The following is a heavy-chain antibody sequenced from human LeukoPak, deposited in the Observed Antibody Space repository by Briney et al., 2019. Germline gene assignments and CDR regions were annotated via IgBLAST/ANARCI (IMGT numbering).Heavy chain of an antibody. CDR2: INHSGST. CDR1: GGSFSGYY. D-gene: IGHD4-17*01. V-gene: IGHV4-34*01. J-gene: IGHJ2*01. CDR3: ARGYGDYGDWYFDL. Sequence: SETLSLTCAVYGGSFSGYYWSWIRQPPGKGLEWIGEINHSGSTNYNPSLKSRVTISVDTSKNQFSLKLSSVTAADTAVYYCARGYGDYGDWYFDLWGRGTLVTVSS.